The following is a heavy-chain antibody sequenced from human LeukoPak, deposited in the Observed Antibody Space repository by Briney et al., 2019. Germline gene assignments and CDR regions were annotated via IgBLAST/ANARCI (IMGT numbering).Heavy chain of an antibody. CDR1: GGTFSSYA. Sequence: SVKVSCKASGGTFSSYAISWVRQAPGQGLEWMGGIIPIFGTANYAQKFQGRVTITADKSTSTAYMELSSLRSEDTAVYYCALGYCSSTSCYRGVYFDYWGQGTLVTVFS. D-gene: IGHD2-2*01. CDR2: IIPIFGTA. J-gene: IGHJ4*02. V-gene: IGHV1-69*06. CDR3: ALGYCSSTSCYRGVYFDY.